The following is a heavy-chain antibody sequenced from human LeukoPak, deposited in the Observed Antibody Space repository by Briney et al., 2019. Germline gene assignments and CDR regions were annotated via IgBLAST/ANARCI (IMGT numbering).Heavy chain of an antibody. CDR1: GYTFTSYY. J-gene: IGHJ4*02. D-gene: IGHD1-1*01. V-gene: IGHV1-46*01. CDR3: ARDRATGTTIDY. CDR2: INPSGGST. Sequence: ASVKVSCKASGYTFTSYYMHWVRQAPGQGLEWMGIINPSGGSTSYAQKFQGRVTMTRDTSTSTVYMELGSLRSEDTAVYYCARDRATGTTIDYWGQGTLVTVSS.